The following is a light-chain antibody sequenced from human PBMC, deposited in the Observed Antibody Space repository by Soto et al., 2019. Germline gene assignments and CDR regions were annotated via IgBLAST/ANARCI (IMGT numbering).Light chain of an antibody. CDR1: QSISSY. J-gene: IGKJ5*01. CDR3: XQYNDWPPIT. CDR2: DES. V-gene: IGKV3-15*01. Sequence: EIXMTQSAATLXVCPGERVSLXCRASQSISSYLAWYQQKPGQAPRRLIYDESTRATVIQARFSGSGSGTESTLNLSSLQSEEFAVYYCXQYNDWPPITVGQGTRLEIK.